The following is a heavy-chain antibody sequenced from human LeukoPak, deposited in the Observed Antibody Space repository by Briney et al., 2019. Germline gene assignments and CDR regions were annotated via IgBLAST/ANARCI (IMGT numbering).Heavy chain of an antibody. J-gene: IGHJ5*02. V-gene: IGHV4-4*02. D-gene: IGHD2-2*01. CDR2: IYHSGRT. CDR1: GGSISSSNW. Sequence: SETLSPTCAVSGGSISSSNWWSGVRQPPGKGVEWIGAIYHSGRTNYNPSPKRRVTIPVNESKHPSSLKLSSVTAADTAVYYWARIMVRGYCSSTSCRGDWFDPWSQATLVTVSS. CDR3: ARIMVRGYCSSTSCRGDWFDP.